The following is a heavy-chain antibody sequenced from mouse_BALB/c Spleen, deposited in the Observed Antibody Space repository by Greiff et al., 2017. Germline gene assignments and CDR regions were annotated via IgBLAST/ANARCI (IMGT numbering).Heavy chain of an antibody. V-gene: IGHV10-3*03. CDR2: IRSKSNNYAT. D-gene: IGHD2-1*01. CDR1: GFTFNTYA. Sequence: EVKLVESGGGLVQPKGSLKLSCAASGFTFNTYAMHWVCQAPGKGLEWVARIRSKSNNYATYYADSVKDRFTISRDDSQSMLYLQMNNLKTEDTAMYHCVREGNGNYYAMHYWGQGTSVTVSS. J-gene: IGHJ4*01. CDR3: VREGNGNYYAMHY.